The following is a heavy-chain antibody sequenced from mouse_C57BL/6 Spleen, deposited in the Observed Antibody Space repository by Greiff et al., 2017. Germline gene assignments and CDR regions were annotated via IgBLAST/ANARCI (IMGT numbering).Heavy chain of an antibody. CDR1: GFTFSSYA. Sequence: EVHLVESGGGLVKPGGSLKLSCAASGFTFSSYAMSWVRQTPEKRLEWVATISDGGSYTYYPDNVKGRFTISRDNAKNNLYLQMSHLKSEDTAMYYCAREVYGTFAYWGQGTLVTVSA. CDR3: AREVYGTFAY. J-gene: IGHJ3*01. V-gene: IGHV5-4*01. D-gene: IGHD2-1*01. CDR2: ISDGGSYT.